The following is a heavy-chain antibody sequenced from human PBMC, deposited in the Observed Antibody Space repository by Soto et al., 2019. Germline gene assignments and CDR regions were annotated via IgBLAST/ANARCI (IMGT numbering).Heavy chain of an antibody. CDR3: ARDRGVRITGTAGY. Sequence: GAPVKGSCKASGYTFTSYATHWVRQAPGQRLEWMGWISAGNGNTKYSQKFQGRVTITRDTSASTAYMELSSLRSEDTAVYYCARDRGVRITGTAGYWGQGTLVTVSS. J-gene: IGHJ4*02. D-gene: IGHD1-20*01. V-gene: IGHV1-3*01. CDR1: GYTFTSYA. CDR2: ISAGNGNT.